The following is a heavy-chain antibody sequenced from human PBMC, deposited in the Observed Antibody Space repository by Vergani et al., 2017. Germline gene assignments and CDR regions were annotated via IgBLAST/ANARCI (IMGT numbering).Heavy chain of an antibody. CDR1: GYTFTSYG. V-gene: IGHV1-18*01. Sequence: QVQLVQSGAEVKKPGASVKVSCKASGYTFTSYGISWVRQAPGQGLEWMGWISAYDGNTNYAQKLQGRVTMTTDTSTSTAYMELRSLRSDDTAVYYCAGVGDYGGASYYYYYYMDVWGKGTTVTVSS. D-gene: IGHD4-23*01. CDR3: AGVGDYGGASYYYYYYMDV. J-gene: IGHJ6*03. CDR2: ISAYDGNT.